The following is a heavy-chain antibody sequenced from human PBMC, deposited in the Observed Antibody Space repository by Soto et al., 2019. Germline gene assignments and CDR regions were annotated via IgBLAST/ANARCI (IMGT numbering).Heavy chain of an antibody. D-gene: IGHD3-22*01. CDR2: ISGSGGST. Sequence: PGGSLRLSCAASGFTFSSYAMSWVRQAPGKGLEWVSAISGSGGSTYYADSVKGRFTISRDNSKNTLYLQMNSLRAEDTAVYYCAKARRVQYYYDSSGYPEYFQHWGQGTLVTVSS. CDR1: GFTFSSYA. V-gene: IGHV3-23*01. CDR3: AKARRVQYYYDSSGYPEYFQH. J-gene: IGHJ1*01.